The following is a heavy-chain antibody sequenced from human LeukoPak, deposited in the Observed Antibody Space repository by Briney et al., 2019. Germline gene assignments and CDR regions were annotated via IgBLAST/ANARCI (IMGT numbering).Heavy chain of an antibody. D-gene: IGHD2-21*02. J-gene: IGHJ4*02. CDR3: ARSPGDGRPY. V-gene: IGHV4-39*07. CDR1: GGSISSSSYY. CDR2: IYYSGST. Sequence: SETLSLTCTVSGGSISSSSYYWGWIRQPPGKGLEWIGSIYYSGSTYYNPSLKSRVTISVDTSKNQFSLKLSSVTAADTAVYYCARSPGDGRPYWGQGTLVTVSS.